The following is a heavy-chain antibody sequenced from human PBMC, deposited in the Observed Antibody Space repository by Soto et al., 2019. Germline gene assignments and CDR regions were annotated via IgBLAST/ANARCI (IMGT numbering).Heavy chain of an antibody. Sequence: GWSLRLSCASSVSAFITHGMHWVRQAPGKGLEWVAVIWGDGSKKYYADSVKGRFTISRDNSKNTLYLQMHSLRGEDTALYHCAKGLVAVSGLQWFDPWGQGTLVTVSS. CDR3: AKGLVAVSGLQWFDP. CDR2: IWGDGSKK. J-gene: IGHJ5*02. D-gene: IGHD2-21*02. CDR1: VSAFITHG. V-gene: IGHV3-33*06.